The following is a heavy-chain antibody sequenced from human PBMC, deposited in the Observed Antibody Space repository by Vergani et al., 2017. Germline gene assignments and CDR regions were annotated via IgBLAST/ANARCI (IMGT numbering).Heavy chain of an antibody. CDR2: FDPEDGET. V-gene: IGHV1-24*01. J-gene: IGHJ4*02. D-gene: IGHD3-3*01. CDR1: GYTLTELS. Sequence: QVQLVQSGAEVKKPGASVKVSCKVSGYTLTELSMHWVLQAPGKGLEWMGGFDPEDGETIYAQKFQGRVTMTEDTSTDTAYMELSSLRSEDTAVYYCASLHPFWSGYYSVYYFDYWGQGTLVTVSS. CDR3: ASLHPFWSGYYSVYYFDY.